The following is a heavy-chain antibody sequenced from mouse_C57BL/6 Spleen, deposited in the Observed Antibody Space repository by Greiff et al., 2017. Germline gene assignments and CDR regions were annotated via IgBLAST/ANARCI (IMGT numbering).Heavy chain of an antibody. CDR2: IYPGDGDT. J-gene: IGHJ3*01. CDR1: GYAFSSSW. V-gene: IGHV1-82*01. Sequence: QVQLQQSGPELVKPGASVKISCKASGYAFSSSWMNWVKQRPGKGLEWIGRIYPGDGDTNYNGKFKGKATLTADKSSSTAYMQLSSLTSEDSAVYFCARSEGFITRSGFAYWGQGTLVTVSA. D-gene: IGHD1-1*01. CDR3: ARSEGFITRSGFAY.